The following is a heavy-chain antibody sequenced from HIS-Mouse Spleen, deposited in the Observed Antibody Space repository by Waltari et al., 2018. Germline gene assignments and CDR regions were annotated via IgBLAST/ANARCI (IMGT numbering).Heavy chain of an antibody. J-gene: IGHJ4*02. D-gene: IGHD6-19*01. V-gene: IGHV3-30*18. CDR3: AKEDGSGWGRLGY. CDR2: ISYDGSNK. CDR1: GSPFSSYG. Sequence: QVQLVESGGGVVQPGRSLRLSCAASGSPFSSYGMHWVRQAPGKGLEWVAVISYDGSNKYYADSVKGRFTISRDNSKNTLYLQMNSLRAEDTAVYYCAKEDGSGWGRLGYWGQGTLVTVSS.